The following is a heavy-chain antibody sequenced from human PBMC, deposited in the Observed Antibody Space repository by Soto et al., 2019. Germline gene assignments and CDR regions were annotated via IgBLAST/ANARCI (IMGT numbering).Heavy chain of an antibody. V-gene: IGHV3-30*18. J-gene: IGHJ4*02. CDR3: AKGSYSNYGNFDY. D-gene: IGHD4-4*01. CDR1: GFTFSSYG. Sequence: GGSLRLSCAASGFTFSSYGMHWVRQAPGKGLEWVAVISYDGSNKYYADSVKGRFTISRDNSKNTLYLQMNSLRAEDTAVYYCAKGSYSNYGNFDYWGQGTLVTVSS. CDR2: ISYDGSNK.